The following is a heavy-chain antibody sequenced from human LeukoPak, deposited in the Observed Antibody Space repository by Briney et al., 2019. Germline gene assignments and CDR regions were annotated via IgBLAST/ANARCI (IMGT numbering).Heavy chain of an antibody. CDR1: GYTFTRYD. J-gene: IGHJ6*03. D-gene: IGHD2-2*01. Sequence: ASVKVSCKASGYTFTRYDINWVRQATGQGLEWMGWMSPNSGNTGYAQKFQGRVTMTRNTSISTAYMELSSLRSEDTAVYYCARAARGNIVVVPAAKDYYYYMDVWGKGTTVTVSS. CDR3: ARAARGNIVVVPAAKDYYYYMDV. V-gene: IGHV1-8*01. CDR2: MSPNSGNT.